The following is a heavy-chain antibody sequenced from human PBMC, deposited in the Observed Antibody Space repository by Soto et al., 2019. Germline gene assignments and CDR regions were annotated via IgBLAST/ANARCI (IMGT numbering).Heavy chain of an antibody. CDR3: ARLEGLATISYYFDF. J-gene: IGHJ4*02. CDR2: IYYRGNA. CDR1: DYSINSDKYY. D-gene: IGHD3-9*01. V-gene: IGHV4-39*01. Sequence: QLQLQESGPGLVKPSETLSLTCSVSDYSINSDKYYWGWIRQPPGKGLEWIGSIYYRGNAYYNPSLQTRVTIPLAKSKSQFSLKRNSATAADSAVYFCARLEGLATISYYFDFWGPGALVTVSS.